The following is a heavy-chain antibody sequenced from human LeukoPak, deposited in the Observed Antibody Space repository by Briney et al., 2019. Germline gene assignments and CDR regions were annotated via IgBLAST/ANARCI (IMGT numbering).Heavy chain of an antibody. J-gene: IGHJ5*02. D-gene: IGHD6-13*01. Sequence: PGRSLRLSCAASGFTFSSYGMHWVRQAPGKGLEWVAVIWYDGSNKYYADSVKGRFTISRDNSKNTLYLQMNSLRAEDTAVYYCARGQQQLVRGGSNWFDPWGQGTLVTVSS. CDR2: IWYDGSNK. CDR1: GFTFSSYG. CDR3: ARGQQQLVRGGSNWFDP. V-gene: IGHV3-33*01.